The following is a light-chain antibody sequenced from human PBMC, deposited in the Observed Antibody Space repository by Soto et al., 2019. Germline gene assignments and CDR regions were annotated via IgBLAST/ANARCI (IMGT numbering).Light chain of an antibody. Sequence: QPVLTQSPSASASLGASVKLTCTLSSGHSSYAIAWHQQQPEKGPRYLMKLNSDGSHSKGDGIPDRFSGSSSGAERYLTISSLQSEDEADYYCQTWGTGIAVFGGGTQLTVF. CDR3: QTWGTGIAV. CDR1: SGHSSYA. J-gene: IGLJ7*01. V-gene: IGLV4-69*01. CDR2: LNSDGSH.